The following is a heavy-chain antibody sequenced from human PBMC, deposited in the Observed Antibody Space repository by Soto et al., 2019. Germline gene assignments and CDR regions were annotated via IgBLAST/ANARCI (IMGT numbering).Heavy chain of an antibody. D-gene: IGHD1-26*01. CDR2: IYYDGTT. CDR1: GGSIGSGDFF. V-gene: IGHV4-30-4*01. J-gene: IGHJ4*01. Sequence: QGQLQESGPGLVRPSQTLSLTCAVSGGSIGSGDFFWGWIRQSPGKGLECIGYIYYDGTTYYNPSLRSALRISVYTSXXTIPPQVRSVTAAATXXYYFASGQIVGGXSTFDY. CDR3: ASGQIVGGXSTFDY.